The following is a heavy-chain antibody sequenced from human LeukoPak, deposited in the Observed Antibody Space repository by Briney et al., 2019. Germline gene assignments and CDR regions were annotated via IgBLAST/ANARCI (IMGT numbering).Heavy chain of an antibody. J-gene: IGHJ4*02. CDR1: IFSFSTFG. CDR2: IPYDGSDK. D-gene: IGHD4-17*01. Sequence: GGSLRLSCAASIFSFSTFGFHWVRQAPGKGLERVAFIPYDGSDKYYADSVKGRFTVSRDNSKNTLYLHMNSLRVEDTAVYYCAKGLGDYDDFRLGFWGQGTLVTVSS. V-gene: IGHV3-30*02. CDR3: AKGLGDYDDFRLGF.